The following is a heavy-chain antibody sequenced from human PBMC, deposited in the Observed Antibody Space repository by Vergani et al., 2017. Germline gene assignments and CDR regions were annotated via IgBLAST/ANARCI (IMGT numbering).Heavy chain of an antibody. CDR1: GFSLSTSGVA. CDR2: IYWNDDK. J-gene: IGHJ6*02. CDR3: AHETITYYYYYGMDV. Sequence: QITLKESGPTLVKPTQTLTLTCTLSGFSLSTSGVAGGWIRQPPGKALEWLALIYWNDDKRYSPSLKSRLTITKDTSKNQVVLTMTNMDPVDTATYYCAHETITYYYYYGMDVWGQGTTVTVSS. V-gene: IGHV2-5*01. D-gene: IGHD3-3*01.